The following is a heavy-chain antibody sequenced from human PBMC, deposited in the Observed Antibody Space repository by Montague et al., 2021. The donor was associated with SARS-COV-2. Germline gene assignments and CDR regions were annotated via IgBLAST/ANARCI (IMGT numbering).Heavy chain of an antibody. V-gene: IGHV3-74*03. J-gene: IGHJ5*02. Sequence: SLRLSCAASGFTFSNHWMHWVRQPPGKGLVWVSRITTDATNTAYADSVKGRFTVSRDNAKNTLYLQMNSLRVEDTAVYYCARYKGAATPFDPWGQGTLVTVSS. CDR1: GFTFSNHW. CDR3: ARYKGAATPFDP. D-gene: IGHD1-1*01. CDR2: ITTDATNT.